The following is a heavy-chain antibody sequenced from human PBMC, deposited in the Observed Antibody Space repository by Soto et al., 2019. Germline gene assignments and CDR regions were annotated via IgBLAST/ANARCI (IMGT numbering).Heavy chain of an antibody. CDR1: GGSISSSNW. CDR2: IYHSGST. V-gene: IGHV4-4*02. J-gene: IGHJ4*02. CDR3: ARASIVGATFFDY. Sequence: SETLSLTCAVSGGSISSSNWWSWVRQPPGKGLEWIGEIYHSGSTNYNPSLKSRVTISVDKSKNQFSLKLSSVTAADTAVYYCARASIVGATFFDYWGQGTLVTVSS. D-gene: IGHD1-26*01.